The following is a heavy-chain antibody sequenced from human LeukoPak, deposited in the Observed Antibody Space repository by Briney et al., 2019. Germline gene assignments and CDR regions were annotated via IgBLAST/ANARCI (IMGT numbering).Heavy chain of an antibody. J-gene: IGHJ4*02. Sequence: SETLSLTCTVSGVSISSDYWSWIRQPPGKGLEWIGYVAHSGSTNYNPSLKSRVTISIDTSKNPFSLKLSSVTAADTAVYYCARTWFGEPRVDYWGQGTLVTVSS. V-gene: IGHV4-59*01. CDR3: ARTWFGEPRVDY. CDR2: VAHSGST. CDR1: GVSISSDY. D-gene: IGHD3-10*01.